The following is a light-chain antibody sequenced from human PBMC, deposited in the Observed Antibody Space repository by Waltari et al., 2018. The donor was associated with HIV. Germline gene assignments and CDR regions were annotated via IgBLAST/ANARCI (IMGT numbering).Light chain of an antibody. CDR1: RSNIGSNT. Sequence: QSVLTQPPSASGTPGQRVTISCSGTRSNIGSNTVNWYQLLPGTAPKLLIYNDNERPSGVPGRFSGSRSGASASLAISGLRPEDEADYYCSSWDDRLNGQGVFGGGTKLTVL. CDR3: SSWDDRLNGQGV. J-gene: IGLJ3*02. V-gene: IGLV1-44*01. CDR2: NDN.